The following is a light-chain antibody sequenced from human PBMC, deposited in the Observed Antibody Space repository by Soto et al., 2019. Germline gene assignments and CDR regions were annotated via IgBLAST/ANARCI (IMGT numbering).Light chain of an antibody. J-gene: IGKJ1*01. CDR1: QGIRND. Sequence: AIQMTQSPSSLSASVGDRVTITCRASQGIRNDLGWYQQKPGKAPKLLIYAASSLHSGVPSRSSGSGSGTDFTLTISSLQPEDFATYYCLQDYNYPRTFGQGTKVDIK. CDR2: AAS. V-gene: IGKV1-6*02. CDR3: LQDYNYPRT.